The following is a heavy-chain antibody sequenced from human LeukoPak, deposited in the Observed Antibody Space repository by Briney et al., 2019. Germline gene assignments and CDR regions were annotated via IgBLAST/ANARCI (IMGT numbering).Heavy chain of an antibody. CDR1: GFTFSIDT. CDR3: AGASSSWYSGFDY. J-gene: IGHJ4*02. Sequence: KAGGSLRLSCAASGFTFSIDTMNWVRQAPGKGLEWVSSISSGSVYIYYADSVKGRFTISRDNAKNSLYLQMDSLRAEDTAVYYCAGASSSWYSGFDYWGQGTLVTVSS. D-gene: IGHD6-13*01. V-gene: IGHV3-21*01. CDR2: ISSGSVYI.